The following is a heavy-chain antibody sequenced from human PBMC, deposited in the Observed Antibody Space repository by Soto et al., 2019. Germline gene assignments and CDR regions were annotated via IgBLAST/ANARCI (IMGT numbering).Heavy chain of an antibody. V-gene: IGHV1-18*01. Sequence: QVQLVQSGAEVKKPGASVKVSCKASGYTFTSYGISWVRQAPGQGLEWMGWISAYNGNTKYAQKLQGRVTITTGTPTSTAYMELRSLRSDDTAVYYCERESVEQSINYWGQGTLVTVSS. CDR2: ISAYNGNT. CDR1: GYTFTSYG. D-gene: IGHD6-19*01. CDR3: ERESVEQSINY. J-gene: IGHJ4*02.